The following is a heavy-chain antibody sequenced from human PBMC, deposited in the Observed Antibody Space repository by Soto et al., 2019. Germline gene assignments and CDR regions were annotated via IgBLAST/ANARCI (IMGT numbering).Heavy chain of an antibody. Sequence: GGSLRLSCAASGFTFSNAWMNWVRQAPGKGLEWVGRIKSKTDGGTTDYAATVKGRFTISRDDSKNTLYLQMNSLKTEDTAVYYCTTPVIRVLAVAGTRFMDYWGQGTLVTVSS. V-gene: IGHV3-15*07. CDR3: TTPVIRVLAVAGTRFMDY. J-gene: IGHJ4*02. D-gene: IGHD6-19*01. CDR1: GFTFSNAW. CDR2: IKSKTDGGTT.